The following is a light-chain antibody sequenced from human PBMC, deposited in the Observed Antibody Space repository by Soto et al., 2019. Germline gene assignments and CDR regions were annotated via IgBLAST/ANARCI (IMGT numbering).Light chain of an antibody. CDR3: GTWDSSLSAVV. J-gene: IGLJ2*01. V-gene: IGLV1-51*01. CDR1: SSNMGYNY. Sequence: QSVLTQPPSVSAAPGQKVTISCSGSSSNMGYNYVSWYQQLPGTAPKLLIYDNNKRPSGIPDRFSGSKSGTSATLGITGLQTGDEADYYCGTWDSSLSAVVFGGGTKLTVL. CDR2: DNN.